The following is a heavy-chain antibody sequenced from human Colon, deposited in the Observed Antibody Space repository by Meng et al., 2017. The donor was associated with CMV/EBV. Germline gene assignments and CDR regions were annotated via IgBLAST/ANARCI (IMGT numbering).Heavy chain of an antibody. Sequence: GESLKISCAASGITFSSHVMSWVRQAPGKGLEWVSGITVNGDDTNYVDSVKGRFTISRDNSKNTLYLQMNSLRAEDTAVYYCARDLGLVVYWGQGTLVTVSS. D-gene: IGHD3-16*02. CDR3: ARDLGLVVY. J-gene: IGHJ4*02. CDR1: GITFSSHV. CDR2: ITVNGDDT. V-gene: IGHV3-23*01.